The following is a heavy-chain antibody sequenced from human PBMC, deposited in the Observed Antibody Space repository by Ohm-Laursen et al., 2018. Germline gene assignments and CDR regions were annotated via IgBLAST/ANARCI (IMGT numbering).Heavy chain of an antibody. CDR2: INWNGDTT. D-gene: IGHD2-15*01. J-gene: IGHJ5*01. Sequence: SLRLSCAASGFTFTEYTMQWARQSPGKGLEWVSLINWNGDTTYYADSVKGQFIISRDNSKNSLHLQMYSLRIEDTGVYYCVKEGGTMYFDSWGQGTLVTVSP. CDR1: GFTFTEYT. CDR3: VKEGGTMYFDS. V-gene: IGHV3-43*01.